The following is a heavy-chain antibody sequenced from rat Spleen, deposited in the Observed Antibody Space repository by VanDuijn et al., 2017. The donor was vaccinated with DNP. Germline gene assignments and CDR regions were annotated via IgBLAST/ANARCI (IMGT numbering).Heavy chain of an antibody. CDR1: GFTFSDYN. CDR3: STLNFYASLSGYFDY. CDR2: IINDGKRT. V-gene: IGHV5S10*01. J-gene: IGHJ2*01. D-gene: IGHD1-12*01. Sequence: EVQLVESGGALVQPGRSLKLSCAASGFTFSDYNMAWVRQAPKKGLEWVATIINDGKRTYYRDSVKGRFTISRDNAKSTLYLQMDSLRSEDTATYYCSTLNFYASLSGYFDYWGQGVMVTVSS.